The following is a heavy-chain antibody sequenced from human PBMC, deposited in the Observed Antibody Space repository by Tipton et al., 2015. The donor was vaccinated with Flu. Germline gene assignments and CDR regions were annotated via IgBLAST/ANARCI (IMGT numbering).Heavy chain of an antibody. J-gene: IGHJ6*02. V-gene: IGHV3-30*02. CDR2: IRYDGSNK. CDR3: AKEEGYCSSTSCQITYYYYGMDV. Sequence: GSLRLSCAASGFTFSSYGMHWVRQAPGKGLEWVAFIRYDGSNKYYADSVKGRFTISRDNYKNTLYLQMNSLRAEDTAVYYCAKEEGYCSSTSCQITYYYYGMDVWGQGTTVTVSS. CDR1: GFTFSSYG. D-gene: IGHD2-2*01.